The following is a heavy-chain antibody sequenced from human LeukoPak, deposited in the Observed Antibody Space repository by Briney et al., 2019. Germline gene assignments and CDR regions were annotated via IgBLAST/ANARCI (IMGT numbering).Heavy chain of an antibody. CDR3: ARVRGGYNDY. J-gene: IGHJ4*02. D-gene: IGHD5-24*01. V-gene: IGHV4-34*01. CDR1: GGSLSGYY. CDR2: INHSGST. Sequence: SETLSLTCAVYGGSLSGYYWSWIRQPPGKGLEWIGEINHSGSTNYNPSLKSRVTISVDTSKNQFSLKLSSVTAADTAVYYCARVRGGYNDYWGQGTLVTVSS.